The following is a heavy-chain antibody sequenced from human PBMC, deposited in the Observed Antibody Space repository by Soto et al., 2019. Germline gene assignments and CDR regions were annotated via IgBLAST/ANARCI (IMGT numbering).Heavy chain of an antibody. V-gene: IGHV4-59*08. Sequence: SETLSLTCTVSGGSISSYYWSWIRQPPGKGLEWIGYIYYSGSTNYNPSLKSRVTISVDTSKNQFSLKLSSVTAADTAVYYCARQNYYDFWSGPWFDPWGQGTLVTVSS. CDR1: GGSISSYY. D-gene: IGHD3-3*01. CDR3: ARQNYYDFWSGPWFDP. CDR2: IYYSGST. J-gene: IGHJ5*02.